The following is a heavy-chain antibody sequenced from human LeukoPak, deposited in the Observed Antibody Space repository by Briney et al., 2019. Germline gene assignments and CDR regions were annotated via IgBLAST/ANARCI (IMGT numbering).Heavy chain of an antibody. Sequence: SETLSLTCTLSGGSISSSSYHWDWIRQPPGKGLEWIGSIYYSGSTYYNPSLKSRVTISGDTSKNQFSLNLSSVTAADTAVYYCARDAYDSSGYNYYHMDVWGKGTTVTVSS. CDR1: GGSISSSSYH. CDR3: ARDAYDSSGYNYYHMDV. V-gene: IGHV4-39*07. D-gene: IGHD3-22*01. J-gene: IGHJ6*03. CDR2: IYYSGST.